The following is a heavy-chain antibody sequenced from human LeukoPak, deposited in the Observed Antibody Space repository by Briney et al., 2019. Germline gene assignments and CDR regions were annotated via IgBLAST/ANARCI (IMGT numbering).Heavy chain of an antibody. Sequence: KAGGSLRLSCAASGFTLSSYSMNWVRQAPGKGLEWVSSISSSSSYIYYADSVKGRFTISRDNSKNSLFLQLNSLRAGDTAVYYCVRDRGWFHFDLWGQGTLVTVSS. J-gene: IGHJ4*02. CDR2: ISSSSSYI. D-gene: IGHD3-10*01. CDR3: VRDRGWFHFDL. CDR1: GFTLSSYS. V-gene: IGHV3-21*01.